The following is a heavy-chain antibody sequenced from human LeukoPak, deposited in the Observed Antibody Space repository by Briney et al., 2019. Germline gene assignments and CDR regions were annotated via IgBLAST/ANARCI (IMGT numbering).Heavy chain of an antibody. D-gene: IGHD3-22*01. CDR3: ARAPKFHYYDSSGYYSYYFDY. Sequence: SETLSLTCAVYGGSFSGYYWSWIRQPPGKGLEWIGEINHSGSTNYNPSLKSRVTISVDTSKNQFSLKLSSVTAADTAVYYCARAPKFHYYDSSGYYSYYFDYWGQGTLVTVSS. CDR2: INHSGST. J-gene: IGHJ4*02. V-gene: IGHV4-34*01. CDR1: GGSFSGYY.